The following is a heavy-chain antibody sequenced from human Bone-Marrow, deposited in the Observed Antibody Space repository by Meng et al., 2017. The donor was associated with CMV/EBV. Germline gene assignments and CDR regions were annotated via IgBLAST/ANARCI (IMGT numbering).Heavy chain of an antibody. J-gene: IGHJ4*02. CDR3: ARDHCSSTSCYSVSGRGRRRYYFDY. D-gene: IGHD2-2*01. CDR1: GYTFTSYD. Sequence: ASVKVSCKASGYTFTSYDINWVRQATRQGLEWMGWMNPNSGNTGYAQKFQGRVTITADKSTSTAYMELSSLRSEDTAVYYCARDHCSSTSCYSVSGRGRRRYYFDYWGQGTLVTVSS. CDR2: MNPNSGNT. V-gene: IGHV1-8*01.